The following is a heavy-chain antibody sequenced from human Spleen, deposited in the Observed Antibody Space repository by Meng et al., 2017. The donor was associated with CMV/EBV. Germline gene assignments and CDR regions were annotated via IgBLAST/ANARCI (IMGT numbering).Heavy chain of an antibody. CDR3: ARGGQQGYYDFWSGYPRGSNYYYYGMDV. CDR2: IYSGGST. D-gene: IGHD3-3*01. J-gene: IGHJ6*02. V-gene: IGHV3-53*01. CDR1: GFTFSGYE. Sequence: GESLKISCAASGFTFSGYEMNWVRQAPGKGLEWVSVIYSGGSTYYADSVKGRFTISRDNSKNTLYLQMNSLRAEDTAVYYCARGGQQGYYDFWSGYPRGSNYYYYGMDVWGQGTTVTVSS.